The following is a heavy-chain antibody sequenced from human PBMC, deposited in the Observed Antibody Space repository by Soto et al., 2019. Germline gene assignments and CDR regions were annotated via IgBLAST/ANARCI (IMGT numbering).Heavy chain of an antibody. CDR1: GFTFRRYT. D-gene: IGHD2-21*01. Sequence: EVQLMESGGGLVKPGQSLRLTCETSGFTFRRYTMSWVRQAPGNGLDWVSSINSDGTYTHYAESVKGRFTISRDDAKQSLYLKLNRRRAADTAVYYCARARDEIVAGNPMANWGQGALVT. CDR3: ARARDEIVAGNPMAN. V-gene: IGHV3-21*01. J-gene: IGHJ1*01. CDR2: INSDGTYT.